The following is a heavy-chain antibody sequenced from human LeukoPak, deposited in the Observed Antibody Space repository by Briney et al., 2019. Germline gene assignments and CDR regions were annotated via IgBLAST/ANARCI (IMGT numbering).Heavy chain of an antibody. CDR2: INVKNGNT. Sequence: ASVKVSCKTSGYTFTGYDITWVRQAPGQGPEWMGGINVKNGNTNYAQKLRGRVTLSRDTSTSTAYMELRSLTSDDTAAYYCVRDPGAATFDYWGQGTLVTVSP. D-gene: IGHD2-15*01. V-gene: IGHV1-18*01. CDR1: GYTFTGYD. CDR3: VRDPGAATFDY. J-gene: IGHJ4*02.